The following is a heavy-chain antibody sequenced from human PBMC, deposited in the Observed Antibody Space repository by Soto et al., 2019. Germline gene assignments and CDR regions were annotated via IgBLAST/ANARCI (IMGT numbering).Heavy chain of an antibody. CDR3: ARVDYALVGHDAFDV. D-gene: IGHD1-26*01. V-gene: IGHV4-30-2*01. CDR1: GASISNVGYS. CDR2: IFHSGDT. J-gene: IGHJ3*01. Sequence: QIQLQESGSGLIKPSQTLSLTCAVSGASISNVGYSWHWIRQPPGKGLDWIGYIFHSGDTYYHPSLQSRVSRSVDKSRNMFSLKLTSVTAADTAVYYCARVDYALVGHDAFDVWGQGAVVTVSS.